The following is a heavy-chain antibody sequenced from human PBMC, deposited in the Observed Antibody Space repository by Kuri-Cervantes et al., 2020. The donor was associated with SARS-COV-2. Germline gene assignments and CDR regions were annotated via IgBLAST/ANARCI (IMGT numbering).Heavy chain of an antibody. CDR1: GFTFSSYS. CDR3: ARDTSDPVLTAFDI. CDR2: ISSSSYI. V-gene: IGHV3-21*01. D-gene: IGHD1-26*01. Sequence: GGSLRLFCAASGFTFSSYSMNWVRRAPGKGLEWVSSISSSSYIYYADSVKGRFTISRDNAKNSLYLQMNSLRAEDTAVYYCARDTSDPVLTAFDIWGQGTMVTVSS. J-gene: IGHJ3*02.